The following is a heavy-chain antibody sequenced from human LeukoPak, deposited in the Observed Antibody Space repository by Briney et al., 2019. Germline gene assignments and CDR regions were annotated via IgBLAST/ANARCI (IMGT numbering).Heavy chain of an antibody. CDR3: ARDLPSSGDY. Sequence: SVKASCKASGGTFNTYAISWVRQAPGQGLEWMGRIIPILGIANYAQKFQGRVTITADKSTSTAYMELSSLRSEDTAVYYCARDLPSSGDYWGQGTLVTVSS. CDR2: IIPILGIA. CDR1: GGTFNTYA. J-gene: IGHJ4*02. V-gene: IGHV1-69*04. D-gene: IGHD3-10*01.